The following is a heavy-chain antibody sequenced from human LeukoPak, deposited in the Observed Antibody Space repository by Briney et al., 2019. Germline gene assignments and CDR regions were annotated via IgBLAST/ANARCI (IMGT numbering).Heavy chain of an antibody. D-gene: IGHD3-3*01. CDR1: GGSISSYY. CDR2: IYYSGST. J-gene: IGHJ3*02. V-gene: IGHV4-59*01. Sequence: SATLSLTCTVSGGSISSYYWSWIRQPPGKGLEWIGYIYYSGSTNYNPSLKSRVTISVDTSKNQFSLKLSPVTAADTAVYYCATDSPRTAFDIWGQGTMVNVSS. CDR3: ATDSPRTAFDI.